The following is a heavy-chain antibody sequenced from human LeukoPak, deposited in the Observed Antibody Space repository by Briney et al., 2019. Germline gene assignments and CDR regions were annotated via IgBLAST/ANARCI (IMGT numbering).Heavy chain of an antibody. J-gene: IGHJ4*02. CDR3: ATPSYITMVRGVISLDY. CDR1: GYTLTELS. CDR2: FDPEDGET. V-gene: IGHV1-24*01. Sequence: WASVKVFCKVSGYTLTELSMHWVRQAPGKGLEWMGGFDPEDGETVYAQKFQGRVTMTEDTSTDTAYMELSSLRSEDTAVYYCATPSYITMVRGVISLDYWGQGTLVTVSS. D-gene: IGHD3-10*01.